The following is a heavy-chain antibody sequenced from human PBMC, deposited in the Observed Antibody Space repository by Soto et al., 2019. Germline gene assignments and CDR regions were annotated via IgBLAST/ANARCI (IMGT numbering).Heavy chain of an antibody. Sequence: PSETLSLTCTVSGGSVSSFHWSWIRQSPGKGLEWIGYVFYTGNTKYNPALKRRVTISVDTSKKQSSLKLSSVSAADTGLYYCARSYSGTFYGYDIWGQGILVTVSS. CDR3: ARSYSGTFYGYDI. D-gene: IGHD1-26*01. CDR2: VFYTGNT. J-gene: IGHJ4*02. CDR1: GGSVSSFH. V-gene: IGHV4-59*02.